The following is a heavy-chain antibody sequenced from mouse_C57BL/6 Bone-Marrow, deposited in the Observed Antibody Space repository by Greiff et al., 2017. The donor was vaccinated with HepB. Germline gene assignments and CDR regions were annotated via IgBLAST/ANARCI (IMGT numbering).Heavy chain of an antibody. D-gene: IGHD1-1*01. Sequence: EVKVEESGPGMVKPSQSLSLTCTVTGYSITSGYDWHWIRHFPGNKLEWMGYISYSGSTNYNPSLKSRISITHDTSKNHFFLKLNSVTTEDTATYYCARGDYYPFAYWGQGTLVTVSA. CDR3: ARGDYYPFAY. J-gene: IGHJ3*01. CDR2: ISYSGST. CDR1: GYSITSGYD. V-gene: IGHV3-1*01.